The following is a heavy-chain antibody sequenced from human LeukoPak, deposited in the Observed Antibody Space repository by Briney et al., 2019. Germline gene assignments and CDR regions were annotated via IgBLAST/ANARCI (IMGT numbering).Heavy chain of an antibody. J-gene: IGHJ3*02. CDR1: GFTFSSYG. V-gene: IGHV3-30*02. D-gene: IGHD3-10*01. CDR3: ATEGRRYYGSGSWGAFNI. Sequence: GGSPRLSCAASGFTFSSYGMHWVRQAPGKGLEWVAFIRYDGSNKYYADSVKGRFTISRDNAKNSLYLQMNSLRTEDTAVYFCATEGRRYYGSGSWGAFNIWGQGTMVTVSS. CDR2: IRYDGSNK.